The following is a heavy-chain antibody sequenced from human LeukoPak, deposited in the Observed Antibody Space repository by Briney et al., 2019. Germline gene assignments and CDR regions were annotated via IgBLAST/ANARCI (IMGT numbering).Heavy chain of an antibody. CDR3: ARATGENSSGYYYVGYFDY. J-gene: IGHJ4*02. CDR2: IYYSGST. CDR1: GGSISSGSYY. V-gene: IGHV4-39*01. D-gene: IGHD3-22*01. Sequence: SQTLSLTCTVSGGSISSGSYYWGWIRQPPGKGLEWIGSIYYSGSTYYNPSLKSRVTISVDTSKNQFSLKLSSVTAADTAVYYCARATGENSSGYYYVGYFDYWGQGTLVTVSS.